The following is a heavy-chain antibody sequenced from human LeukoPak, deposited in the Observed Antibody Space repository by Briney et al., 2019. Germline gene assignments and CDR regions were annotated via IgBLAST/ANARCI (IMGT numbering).Heavy chain of an antibody. CDR3: ARDFGGYEDY. J-gene: IGHJ4*02. V-gene: IGHV3-11*01. Sequence: GGSLRLSCAASGFTFSDSYMTWIRQAPGKGLEWISYISTSGGTTYYADSLKGRLTISRDNAKNSLYLQMNSLRVDDTAVYYCARDFGGYEDYWGQGTLVTVSS. D-gene: IGHD5-12*01. CDR2: ISTSGGTT. CDR1: GFTFSDSY.